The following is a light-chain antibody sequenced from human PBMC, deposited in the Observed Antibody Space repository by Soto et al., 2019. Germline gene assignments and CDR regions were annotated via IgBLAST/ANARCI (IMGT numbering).Light chain of an antibody. V-gene: IGKV3-20*01. Sequence: IVLTQSPDTLSLSPGERATVSCRASQTVTSSYFAWYQQKPGQAPRLLIYGASSRATGIPDRFSGSGSGTDFTLTISRLEPEDFAVYYCQQYGSSGTFGQGTKVDIK. J-gene: IGKJ1*01. CDR1: QTVTSSY. CDR2: GAS. CDR3: QQYGSSGT.